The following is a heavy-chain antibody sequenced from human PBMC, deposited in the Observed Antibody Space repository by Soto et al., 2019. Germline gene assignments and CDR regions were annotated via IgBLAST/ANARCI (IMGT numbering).Heavy chain of an antibody. CDR3: ATSYDSGFDP. V-gene: IGHV1-18*04. CDR2: ISPKNGNT. D-gene: IGHD3-3*01. Sequence: LLLQSGAELKKPGASVKISCKASGYIFSTYDISWLRQAPGQGPEWMGRISPKNGNTNYAQNFQDRVTMTADTSSSTAYMELRGLRSHDTAKYYSATSYDSGFDPWGQGTLVTVSS. J-gene: IGHJ5*02. CDR1: GYIFSTYD.